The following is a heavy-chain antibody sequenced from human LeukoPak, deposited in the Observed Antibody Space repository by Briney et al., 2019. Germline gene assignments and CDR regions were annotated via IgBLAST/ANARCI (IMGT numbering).Heavy chain of an antibody. CDR2: ISGSGGVT. CDR1: GFTFGSYA. J-gene: IGHJ5*02. V-gene: IGHV3-23*01. D-gene: IGHD3-10*01. Sequence: GGSLRLSCVASGFTFGSYAMSWVRQAPGKGLEWVSLISGSGGVTYYADSVKGRFTISRDNSKNTLYLQMNSLGAEDTATYYCAKEWDGSGTRLGWFDPWGQGTLVTVSS. CDR3: AKEWDGSGTRLGWFDP.